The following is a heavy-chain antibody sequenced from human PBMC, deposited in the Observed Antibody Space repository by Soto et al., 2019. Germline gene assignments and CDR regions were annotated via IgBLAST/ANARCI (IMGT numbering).Heavy chain of an antibody. V-gene: IGHV1-18*01. CDR2: ISAYNGNT. CDR3: ARDFYSGYESRSAFDI. J-gene: IGHJ3*02. Sequence: ASVKVSCKASGYTFTSYGISWVRQAPGQGLEWMGWISAYNGNTNYAQKLQGRVTMTTDTSTSTAYMELRSLRSDDTAVYYCARDFYSGYESRSAFDIWGQGTMVTVSS. D-gene: IGHD5-12*01. CDR1: GYTFTSYG.